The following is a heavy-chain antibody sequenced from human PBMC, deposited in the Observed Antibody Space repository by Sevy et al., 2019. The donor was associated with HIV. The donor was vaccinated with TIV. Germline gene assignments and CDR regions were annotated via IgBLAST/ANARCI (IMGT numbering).Heavy chain of an antibody. CDR1: GFTFYNYA. Sequence: GGSLRLSCAASGFTFYNYAMNWVRQAPGKGLEWVSTIFRSGETTYYADSVKARFTISRDISKNTLYLQMNSLRTEDTALYYCAGARYDSSGSFDAFDIWGQGTMVTVSS. D-gene: IGHD3-22*01. CDR3: AGARYDSSGSFDAFDI. V-gene: IGHV3-23*01. CDR2: IFRSGETT. J-gene: IGHJ3*02.